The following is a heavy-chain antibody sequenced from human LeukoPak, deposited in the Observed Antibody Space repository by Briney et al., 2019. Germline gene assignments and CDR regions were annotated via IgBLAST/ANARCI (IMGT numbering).Heavy chain of an antibody. D-gene: IGHD3-22*01. V-gene: IGHV5-51*01. Sequence: GESLKISCKGSGYSFTYYWIGWVRQMPGKGLEWMGIIYPGESDIRYSPSFQGQVTISADKSISTAYLQWSSLKASDTAIYYCARHALHYDNSGYYFAYWGQGTLVTVSS. CDR3: ARHALHYDNSGYYFAY. CDR2: IYPGESDI. J-gene: IGHJ4*02. CDR1: GYSFTYYW.